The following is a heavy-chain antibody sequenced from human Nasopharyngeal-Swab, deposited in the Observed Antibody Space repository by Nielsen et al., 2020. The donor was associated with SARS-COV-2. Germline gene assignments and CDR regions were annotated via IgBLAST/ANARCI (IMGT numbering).Heavy chain of an antibody. V-gene: IGHV4-61*02. CDR2: IYTSGST. J-gene: IGHJ2*01. Sequence: TLSLTCTVSGGSISSGSYYWSWIRQPAGKGLEWIGRIYTSGSTNYNPSLKSRVTISVDTSKNQFSLKLSSVTAADTAVYYCARGNDFWSDNWYFDLWGRGTLVTVSS. CDR1: GGSISSGSYY. CDR3: ARGNDFWSDNWYFDL. D-gene: IGHD3-3*01.